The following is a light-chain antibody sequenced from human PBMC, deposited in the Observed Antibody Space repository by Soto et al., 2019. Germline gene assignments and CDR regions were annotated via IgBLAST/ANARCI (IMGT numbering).Light chain of an antibody. Sequence: DIVMTQSPDSLAVSLGEGATINCKSSQSLLYSSNNENYLAWYQQKPGQPPKLLIYWSSTRESGVPDRFSGSGSGTDFTLTISSLQAEDGAVYYCQQYYSTPPTFGGGTKVEIK. CDR2: WSS. J-gene: IGKJ4*01. V-gene: IGKV4-1*01. CDR1: QSLLYSSNNENY. CDR3: QQYYSTPPT.